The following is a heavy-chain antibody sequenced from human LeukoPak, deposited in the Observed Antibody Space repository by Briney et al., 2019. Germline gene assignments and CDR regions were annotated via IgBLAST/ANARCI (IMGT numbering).Heavy chain of an antibody. J-gene: IGHJ4*02. D-gene: IGHD3-16*02. CDR3: ARERYDYVWGSYRYFFDH. V-gene: IGHV3-21*04. CDR2: ISSSSSYI. CDR1: GFTFSSYS. Sequence: GGSLRLSCAASGFTFSSYSMNWVRQAPGKGLEWVSSISSSSSYIYYADSVKGRFTISRDNAKNSLYLQMNSLRAEDAAVYYCARERYDYVWGSYRYFFDHWGQGTLVTVSS.